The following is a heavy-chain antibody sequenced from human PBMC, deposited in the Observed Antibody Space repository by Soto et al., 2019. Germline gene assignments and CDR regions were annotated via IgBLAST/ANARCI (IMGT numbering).Heavy chain of an antibody. V-gene: IGHV1-2*04. Sequence: ASLKVSCKASGYTFTGYYMHWVRQAPGQGLEWMGWINPNSGGTNYAQKFQGWVTMTRDTSISTAYMELSRLRSDDTAVYYCARDLYCINSICYTIVYYYGMDVWGQGTTVNVSS. CDR2: INPNSGGT. CDR1: GYTFTGYY. CDR3: ARDLYCINSICYTIVYYYGMDV. J-gene: IGHJ6*02. D-gene: IGHD2-2*02.